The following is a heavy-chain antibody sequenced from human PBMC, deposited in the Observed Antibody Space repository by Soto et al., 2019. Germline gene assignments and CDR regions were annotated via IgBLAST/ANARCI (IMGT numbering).Heavy chain of an antibody. Sequence: DSVKVSCKASGYTFTSYGISWVRQAPGQGLEWMGWISAYNGNTNYAQKLQGRVTMTTDTSTSTAYMELRSLRSDDTAVYYCARDCNSSSWSCAFDIWGQGTMVTVSS. V-gene: IGHV1-18*01. CDR1: GYTFTSYG. D-gene: IGHD6-13*01. CDR3: ARDCNSSSWSCAFDI. J-gene: IGHJ3*02. CDR2: ISAYNGNT.